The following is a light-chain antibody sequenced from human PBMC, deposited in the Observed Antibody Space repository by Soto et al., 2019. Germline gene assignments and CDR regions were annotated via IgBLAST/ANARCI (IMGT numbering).Light chain of an antibody. J-gene: IGKJ4*01. CDR3: QQYNNWPLT. Sequence: EIVMTQSPATLSVSPGERATLSCRASHRVSSYLAWYQQKPGQAPRLLIYGTSTRATGIPARFSGSGSGTELTIPISSLQSEDFAVYYCQQYNNWPLTFGAGTKVEIK. V-gene: IGKV3-15*01. CDR1: HRVSSY. CDR2: GTS.